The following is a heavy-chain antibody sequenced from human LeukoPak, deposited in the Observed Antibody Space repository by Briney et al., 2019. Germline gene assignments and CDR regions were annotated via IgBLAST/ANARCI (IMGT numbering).Heavy chain of an antibody. CDR3: ASFLAWSGYCGMGNNWFDP. CDR2: IYYSGST. D-gene: IGHD3-3*01. Sequence: PSETLSLTCTVSGGSVSSGSYYWSWIRQPPGKGLEWIGYIYYSGSTNYNPSLKSRVTISVDTSKNQFSLKLSSVTAADTAVYYCASFLAWSGYCGMGNNWFDPWGQGTLVTVSS. J-gene: IGHJ5*02. V-gene: IGHV4-61*01. CDR1: GGSVSSGSYY.